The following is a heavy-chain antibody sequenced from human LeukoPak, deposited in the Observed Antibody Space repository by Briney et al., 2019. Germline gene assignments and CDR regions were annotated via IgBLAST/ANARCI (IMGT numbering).Heavy chain of an antibody. CDR2: ILSDGSNK. D-gene: IGHD3-10*01. CDR1: GFTFSSYV. J-gene: IGHJ4*02. Sequence: GGSLRLSCAASGFTFSSYVMHWVRQAPGKGLEWVGVILSDGSNKWYADSVKGRFTISRDNAKNSLFLQMNSLRAEDTAVYYCARDGSGRVPEMSAPGYWGQGTLVTVSS. V-gene: IGHV3-30*04. CDR3: ARDGSGRVPEMSAPGY.